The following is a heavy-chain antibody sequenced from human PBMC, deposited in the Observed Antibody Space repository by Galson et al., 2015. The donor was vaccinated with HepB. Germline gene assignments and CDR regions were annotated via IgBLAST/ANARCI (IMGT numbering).Heavy chain of an antibody. CDR2: IYPSDSDT. CDR3: AKSSSNWYGGNGAFDI. CDR1: GSSFTSYW. J-gene: IGHJ3*02. V-gene: IGHV5-51*03. Sequence: QSGAEVKKPGESLKISCRGSGSSFTSYWIGWVRQMPGKGLEWMGIIYPSDSDTIYSPSFQGQVTISADKSISTAYLQWSSLKASDTAMYYCAKSSSNWYGGNGAFDIWGQGTMVTVSS. D-gene: IGHD6-13*01.